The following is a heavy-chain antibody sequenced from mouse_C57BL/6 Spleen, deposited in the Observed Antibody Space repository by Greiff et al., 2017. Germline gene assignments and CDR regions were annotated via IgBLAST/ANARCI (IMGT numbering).Heavy chain of an antibody. V-gene: IGHV5-6*02. CDR1: GFTFSSYG. CDR2: ISSGGSYT. CDR3: ARRDYYDYDDYAMDY. D-gene: IGHD2-4*01. J-gene: IGHJ4*01. Sequence: EVKLVESGGDLVKPGGSLKLSCAASGFTFSSYGMSWVRQTPDKRLEWVATISSGGSYTYYPDSVKGRFTISRDNAKNTLYLQMSSLKSEDTAMYYCARRDYYDYDDYAMDYWGQGTSVTVSS.